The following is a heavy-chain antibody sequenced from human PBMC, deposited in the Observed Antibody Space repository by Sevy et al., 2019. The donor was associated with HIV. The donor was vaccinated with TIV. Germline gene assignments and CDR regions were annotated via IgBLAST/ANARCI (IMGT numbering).Heavy chain of an antibody. CDR2: LRYDGTNQ. CDR1: GFPFSAFG. V-gene: IGHV3-30*02. J-gene: IGHJ4*02. Sequence: GGSLRLSCAASGFPFSAFGMHWVRQAPGKGLQWVAFLRYDGTNQLYADSVKGRFTISRDDAKSTLFLQMNSLRPDDTAIYYCAKDQGSAWNPGFFENWGQGTLVTVSS. CDR3: AKDQGSAWNPGFFEN. D-gene: IGHD6-19*01.